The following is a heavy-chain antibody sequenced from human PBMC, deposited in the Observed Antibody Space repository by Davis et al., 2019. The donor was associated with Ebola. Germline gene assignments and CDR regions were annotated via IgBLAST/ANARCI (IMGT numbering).Heavy chain of an antibody. V-gene: IGHV3-21*01. CDR2: ISSSSSYI. CDR3: ARASPIYSGYDL. J-gene: IGHJ4*02. CDR1: GFTFSSYS. Sequence: GGSLRLSCAASGFTFSSYSINWVRQAPGKGLEWVSYISSSSSYIYYADSVKGRFTISRDNAKNPLYLQMNSLRAEDTAVYYCARASPIYSGYDLWGQGTLVTVSS. D-gene: IGHD5-12*01.